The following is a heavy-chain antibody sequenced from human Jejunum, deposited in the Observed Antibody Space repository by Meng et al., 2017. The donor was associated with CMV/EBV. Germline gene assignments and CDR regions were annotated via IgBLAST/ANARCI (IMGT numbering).Heavy chain of an antibody. CDR3: ASEGGTVVVPAVAFDV. D-gene: IGHD4-23*01. J-gene: IGHJ3*01. CDR2: IPPYRGDL. V-gene: IGHV1-2*02. Sequence: FPGHFLHWVRQAPGQGLEWMGSIPPYRGDLNYAQKFRGRVTLTSDTSKNTAYMELSGLTSDDTAVFFCASEGGTVVVPAVAFDVWGQGTMVTVSS. CDR1: FPGHF.